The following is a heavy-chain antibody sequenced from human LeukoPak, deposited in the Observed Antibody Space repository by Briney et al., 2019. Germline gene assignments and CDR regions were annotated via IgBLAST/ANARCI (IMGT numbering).Heavy chain of an antibody. D-gene: IGHD2-2*02. CDR2: IIPIFGTA. CDR1: GGTFSSYA. Sequence: GASVKVSCKASGGTFSSYAISWVRQAPGQGLERMGGIIPIFGTANYAQKFQGRVTITTDESTSTAYMELSSLRSEDTAVYYCARVVVPAAIIGYFDYWGQGTLVTVSS. J-gene: IGHJ4*02. CDR3: ARVVVPAAIIGYFDY. V-gene: IGHV1-69*05.